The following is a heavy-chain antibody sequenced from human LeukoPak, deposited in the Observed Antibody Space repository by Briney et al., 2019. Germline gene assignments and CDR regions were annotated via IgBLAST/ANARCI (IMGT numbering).Heavy chain of an antibody. CDR3: ARAGGDVVVTAFDY. Sequence: KTSETLSLACAVYGGSFSGYYWSWIRQPPGKGLEWIGEINHSGSTNYNPSLKSRVTISVDTSKNQFSLKLSSVTAADTAVYYCARAGGDVVVTAFDYWGQGTLVTVSS. D-gene: IGHD2-21*02. CDR1: GGSFSGYY. J-gene: IGHJ4*02. V-gene: IGHV4-34*01. CDR2: INHSGST.